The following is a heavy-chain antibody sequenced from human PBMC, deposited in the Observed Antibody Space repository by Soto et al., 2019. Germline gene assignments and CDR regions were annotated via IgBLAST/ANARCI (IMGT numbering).Heavy chain of an antibody. J-gene: IGHJ6*02. CDR3: ARDRLVPYGYGMDV. Sequence: QMQLVESGGGVVQPGRSLRLSCAASGFTFRSYGIHWVRQAPGKGLEWVALIWFDGSKKYYVDSVKGRFAVSRDNSKNTLYLQMTSLRVEDTAVYHCARDRLVPYGYGMDVWGQGTTVTVSS. CDR2: IWFDGSKK. CDR1: GFTFRSYG. D-gene: IGHD2-2*01. V-gene: IGHV3-33*01.